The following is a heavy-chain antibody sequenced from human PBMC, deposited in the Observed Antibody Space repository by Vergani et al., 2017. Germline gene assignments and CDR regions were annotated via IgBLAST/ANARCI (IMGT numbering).Heavy chain of an antibody. J-gene: IGHJ5*02. Sequence: QVQLQESGPGLVKPSQTLSLTCTVSGGSISSGGYYWSWIRQHPGKGLEWIGYIYDSGSTYYNPSHQSRVTISVDTSKNPFSLKLRSVTAADTAVYYCARGGGDCSGGSCYSVGPTYNWFDHWGQGTLVTVSS. CDR3: ARGGGDCSGGSCYSVGPTYNWFDH. CDR2: IYDSGST. V-gene: IGHV4-31*03. CDR1: GGSISSGGYY. D-gene: IGHD2-15*01.